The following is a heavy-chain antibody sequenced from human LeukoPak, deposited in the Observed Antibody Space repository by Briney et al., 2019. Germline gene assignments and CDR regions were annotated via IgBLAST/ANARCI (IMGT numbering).Heavy chain of an antibody. V-gene: IGHV1-2*02. Sequence: GASVKLSCKASGYTFTGYYMHWVRQPPGQGLEWMGWINPQSGGTNYAQKFQGRVTMTSDTSITTAYMELSSLTSDDTAMYYCANRAFGGDAPCGAGTLVTVSS. J-gene: IGHJ5*02. D-gene: IGHD2-21*02. CDR1: GYTFTGYY. CDR3: ANRAFGGDAP. CDR2: INPQSGGT.